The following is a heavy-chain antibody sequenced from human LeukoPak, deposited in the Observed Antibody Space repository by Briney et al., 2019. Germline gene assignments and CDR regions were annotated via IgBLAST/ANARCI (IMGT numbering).Heavy chain of an antibody. J-gene: IGHJ4*02. V-gene: IGHV1-18*01. D-gene: IGHD2/OR15-2a*01. CDR2: VSTYNGNT. CDR1: GYTFTDYG. CDR3: ARGNMSPSAY. Sequence: GASVKVSCKASGYTFTDYGITWARQAPGQGLEWMGWVSTYNGNTNYAQNLQGRVTMTTDTYTSTAYMELRSLRSDVTAVYFCARGNMSPSAYWGQGTLVTVSS.